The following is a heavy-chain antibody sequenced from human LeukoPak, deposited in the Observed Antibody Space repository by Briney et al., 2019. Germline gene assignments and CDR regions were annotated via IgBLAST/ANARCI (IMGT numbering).Heavy chain of an antibody. CDR3: ARGYSSSWYYYYYYMDV. CDR2: IYYSGST. Sequence: SETLSLTCAVYGGSFSGYYWSWIRQSPGKGLEWIGYIYYSGSTNYNPSLKSRVTISVDTSKNQFSLKLSSVTAADTAVYYCARGYSSSWYYYYYYMDVWGKGTTVTVSS. CDR1: GGSFSGYY. D-gene: IGHD6-13*01. V-gene: IGHV4-59*01. J-gene: IGHJ6*03.